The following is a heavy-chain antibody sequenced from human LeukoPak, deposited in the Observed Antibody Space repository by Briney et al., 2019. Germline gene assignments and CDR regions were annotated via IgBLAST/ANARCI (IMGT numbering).Heavy chain of an antibody. CDR1: GFTFSGYG. V-gene: IGHV3-30*02. CDR2: IQYDGSNE. D-gene: IGHD6-19*01. J-gene: IGHJ4*02. CDR3: AKGQGWYVDY. Sequence: GGSLRLSCAASGFTFSGYGMHWVLQAPGKGLEWVAFIQYDGSNEYYVDSVKGRFTFSRDNSKNMLYLQMNSLRAEDTAVYYCAKGQGWYVDYWGQGTLVTVSS.